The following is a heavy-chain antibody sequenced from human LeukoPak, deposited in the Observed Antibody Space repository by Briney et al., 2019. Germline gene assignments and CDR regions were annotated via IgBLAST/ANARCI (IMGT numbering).Heavy chain of an antibody. J-gene: IGHJ6*03. CDR2: MNPNSGNT. V-gene: IGHV1-8*01. D-gene: IGHD6-19*01. CDR1: GYTFTSYD. CDR3: ARGTYSSGSRGQSVMDV. Sequence: ASVKVSCKASGYTFTSYDINWVRQAPGQGLEWMGWMNPNSGNTGYAQKFQGRVTMTRNTSISTAYMELSSLRSEDTAVYYCARGTYSSGSRGQSVMDVWGKGTTVTISS.